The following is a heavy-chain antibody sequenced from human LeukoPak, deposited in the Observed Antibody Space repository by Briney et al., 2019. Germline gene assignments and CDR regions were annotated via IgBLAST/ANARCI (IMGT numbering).Heavy chain of an antibody. Sequence: SLRLSCAASGFTFTSYSMSWVRQAPGKGLEWVSGTSDRGDYTYYADSVKGRFTISRDNSKNTLYLQMNSLRAEDTALYFCAKKAQYNGNYPLDYWGQGTLVTVSS. V-gene: IGHV3-23*01. CDR3: AKKAQYNGNYPLDY. CDR2: TSDRGDYT. CDR1: GFTFTSYS. D-gene: IGHD1-26*01. J-gene: IGHJ4*02.